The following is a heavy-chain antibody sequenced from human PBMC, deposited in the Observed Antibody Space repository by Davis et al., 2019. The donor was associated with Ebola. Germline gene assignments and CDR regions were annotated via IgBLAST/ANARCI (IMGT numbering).Heavy chain of an antibody. D-gene: IGHD6-19*01. CDR2: IFSSGGT. J-gene: IGHJ4*02. CDR1: GGSITSYY. V-gene: IGHV4-59*01. Sequence: SETLSLTCGVSGGSITSYYWSWIRQPPGKGLAWIGNIFSSGGTNYNPSLKSRVTISVDTSKNHFSLKLGSVTAADTAVYYCARGSQWLGPDYWGQGTLVTVSS. CDR3: ARGSQWLGPDY.